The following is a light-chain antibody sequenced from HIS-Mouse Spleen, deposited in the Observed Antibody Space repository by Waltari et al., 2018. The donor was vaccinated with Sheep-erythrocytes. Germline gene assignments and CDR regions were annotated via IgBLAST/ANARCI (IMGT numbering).Light chain of an antibody. V-gene: IGLV2-8*01. Sequence: QSALTQPPSASGSPGQSVTISCTGTSRDVGCYHYSPWYQQHPGKAPKLMIYEVSKRPSGVPDRFSGSKSGNTASLTVSGLQAEDEADYYCSSYAGSNNYVFGTGTKVTVL. CDR1: SRDVGCYHY. CDR3: SSYAGSNNYV. CDR2: EVS. J-gene: IGLJ1*01.